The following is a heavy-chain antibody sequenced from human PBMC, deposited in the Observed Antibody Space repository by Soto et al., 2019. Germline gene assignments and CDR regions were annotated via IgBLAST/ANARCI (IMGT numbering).Heavy chain of an antibody. CDR3: EVVNPRRA. J-gene: IGHJ5*02. CDR2: FIPSFGTA. V-gene: IGHV1-69*01. Sequence: QVQLVQCGGWVKKPRFSVKVSCKASGVSFSRYAISSARQAPGQGLVWMGGFIPSFGTANYAQKFQGRVTFTADESTSTAYMELSSLRSEDTVVYYCEVVNPRRAWGQGTLVTFSA. CDR1: GVSFSRYA.